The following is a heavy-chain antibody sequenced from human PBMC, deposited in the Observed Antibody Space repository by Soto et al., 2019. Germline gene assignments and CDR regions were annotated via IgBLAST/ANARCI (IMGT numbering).Heavy chain of an antibody. CDR3: AKHRDCSSATCPTGHWFDG. CDR2: VTGNSGLT. J-gene: IGHJ5*02. CDR1: GFTFSTYA. Sequence: EVQLLESGGGLVQPGGSLRLSCAASGFTFSTYAMTWVRQAPGKGLEGVSTVTGNSGLTFYADAVKGRSTISRDNSKNSLYLQLSSLTAEDTAVYYCAKHRDCSSATCPTGHWFDGWGQGTLVTVSS. V-gene: IGHV3-23*01. D-gene: IGHD2-2*01.